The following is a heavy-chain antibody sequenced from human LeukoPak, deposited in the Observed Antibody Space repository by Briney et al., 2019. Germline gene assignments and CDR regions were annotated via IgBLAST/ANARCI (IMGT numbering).Heavy chain of an antibody. J-gene: IGHJ4*02. CDR3: AKWGDYDVLTGYYVPDY. Sequence: GGSLRLSCAASGFTFSNYAMSWVLQAPGKGLERVSAILGSGGSTYYADSVKGRFTASRDNSRSTLYLQMKGLRAEDTALYYCAKWGDYDVLTGYYVPDYWGQGTRVTVSS. CDR2: ILGSGGST. V-gene: IGHV3-23*01. CDR1: GFTFSNYA. D-gene: IGHD3-9*01.